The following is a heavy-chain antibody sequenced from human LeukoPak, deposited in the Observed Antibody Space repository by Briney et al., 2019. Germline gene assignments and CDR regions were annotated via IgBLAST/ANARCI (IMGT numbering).Heavy chain of an antibody. D-gene: IGHD6-19*01. Sequence: GGSLRLSCAASGFTFSSYGMHWVRQAPGKGLEWVAVISYDGSNKYYADSVKGRFTISRDNSKNTLYLQMNSLRAEDTAVYYCARDQQLLARGYFDYWGQGTLVTVSS. V-gene: IGHV3-30*03. CDR2: ISYDGSNK. CDR3: ARDQQLLARGYFDY. CDR1: GFTFSSYG. J-gene: IGHJ4*02.